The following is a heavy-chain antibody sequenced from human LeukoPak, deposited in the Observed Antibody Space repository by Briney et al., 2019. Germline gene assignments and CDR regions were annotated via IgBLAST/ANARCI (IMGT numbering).Heavy chain of an antibody. D-gene: IGHD3-10*01. CDR1: GGSFSGYY. V-gene: IGHV4-30-4*08. CDR2: IYYSGST. Sequence: SSETLSLTCAVYGGSFSGYYWSWIRQPPGKGLEWIGYIYYSGSTYYNPSLKSRVTISVDTSKNQFSLKLSSVTAADTAVYYCARGFYGSGSYSYYFDYWGQGTLVTVSS. J-gene: IGHJ4*02. CDR3: ARGFYGSGSYSYYFDY.